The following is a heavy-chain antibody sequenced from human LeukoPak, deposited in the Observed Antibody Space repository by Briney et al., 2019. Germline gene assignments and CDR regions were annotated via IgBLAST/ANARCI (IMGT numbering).Heavy chain of an antibody. Sequence: PSETLSLTCTVSGGSISSSSYYWGWIRQPPGKGLEWIGSIYYSGSTNYNPSLKSRVTISVDTSKNQFSLKLSSVTAADTAVYYCARLQGRRFDPWGQGTLVTVSS. J-gene: IGHJ5*02. CDR3: ARLQGRRFDP. D-gene: IGHD4-11*01. CDR2: IYYSGST. CDR1: GGSISSSSYY. V-gene: IGHV4-39*07.